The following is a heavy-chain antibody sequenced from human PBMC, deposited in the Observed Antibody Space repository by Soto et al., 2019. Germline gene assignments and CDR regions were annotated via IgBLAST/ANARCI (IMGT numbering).Heavy chain of an antibody. CDR1: GGSISSSSYY. CDR3: GRAIARVYCSGGSCQTYFDY. J-gene: IGHJ4*02. D-gene: IGHD2-15*01. Sequence: QLQLQESGPGLVKPSETLSLTCTVSGGSISSSSYYWGWIRQPPGKGLEWIGSIYYSGSTYYNPSLKSRVTISVDTSKIRFSLKLSSVSAADTAVYYCGRAIARVYCSGGSCQTYFDYWGQGTLVTVSS. V-gene: IGHV4-39*01. CDR2: IYYSGST.